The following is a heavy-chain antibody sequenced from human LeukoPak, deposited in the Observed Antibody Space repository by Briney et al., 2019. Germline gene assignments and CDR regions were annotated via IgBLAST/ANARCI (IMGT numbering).Heavy chain of an antibody. CDR1: GFTFSSYA. V-gene: IGHV3-23*01. Sequence: GGSLGLSCAASGFTFSSYAMSWVRQAPGKGLEWVSAISGSGGSTYYADSVKGRFTISRDNSKNTLYLQMNSLRAEDTAVYHCAKEQWLVRGLDYWGQGTLVTFSS. D-gene: IGHD6-19*01. CDR2: ISGSGGST. J-gene: IGHJ4*02. CDR3: AKEQWLVRGLDY.